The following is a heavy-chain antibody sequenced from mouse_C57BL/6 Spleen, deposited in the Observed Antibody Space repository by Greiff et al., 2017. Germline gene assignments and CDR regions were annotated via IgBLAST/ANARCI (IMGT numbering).Heavy chain of an antibody. Sequence: VQLQQSGAELVKPGASVKISCKASGYAFSSYWMNWVKQRPGKGLEWIGQIYPGDGDTKYNGKFMGMATRNADKSCSTAYMHLSSLTAEDSAVYFCARSPNYYGSSSPFAYWGQGTLVTVSA. J-gene: IGHJ3*01. D-gene: IGHD1-1*01. V-gene: IGHV1-80*01. CDR2: IYPGDGDT. CDR1: GYAFSSYW. CDR3: ARSPNYYGSSSPFAY.